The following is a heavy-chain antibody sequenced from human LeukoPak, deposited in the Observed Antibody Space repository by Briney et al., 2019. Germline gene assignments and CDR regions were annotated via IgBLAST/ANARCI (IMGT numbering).Heavy chain of an antibody. D-gene: IGHD5-18*01. V-gene: IGHV4-34*01. CDR1: GGSFSGYH. CDR3: ASTSAMVYFDY. Sequence: SETLSLTCAVYGGSFSGYHWSWIRQPPGXXLEWIGEINHRGSTNYNPSLKSRVTISVDTSKNQFSLKLSSVTAADTAVYYCASTSAMVYFDYWGQGTLVTVSS. CDR2: INHRGST. J-gene: IGHJ4*02.